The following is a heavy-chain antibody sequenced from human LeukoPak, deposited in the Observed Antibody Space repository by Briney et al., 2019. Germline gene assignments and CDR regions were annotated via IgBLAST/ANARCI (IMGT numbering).Heavy chain of an antibody. D-gene: IGHD2-15*01. CDR2: FYSGGDT. Sequence: PGGSLRLSCAASGFTVSSNYMSWVRQAPGKGLEWVSVFYSGGDTYYADSVKGRFTISRDNSENTLYLQMNSLRAEDTAVYYCAKDYCSGGSCYSGGDYWGQGTLVTVSS. CDR3: AKDYCSGGSCYSGGDY. J-gene: IGHJ4*02. CDR1: GFTVSSNY. V-gene: IGHV3-53*01.